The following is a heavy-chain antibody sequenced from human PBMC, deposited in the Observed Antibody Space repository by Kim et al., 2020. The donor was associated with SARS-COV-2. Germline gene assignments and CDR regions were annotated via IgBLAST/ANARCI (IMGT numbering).Heavy chain of an antibody. D-gene: IGHD6-6*01. V-gene: IGHV3-21*01. Sequence: DSVKGGFTIYRDNAKTSLYMQINSLRAEDTAVYYCARFIEPRHKYFAYWGQGTLVTVSS. CDR3: ARFIEPRHKYFAY. J-gene: IGHJ4*02.